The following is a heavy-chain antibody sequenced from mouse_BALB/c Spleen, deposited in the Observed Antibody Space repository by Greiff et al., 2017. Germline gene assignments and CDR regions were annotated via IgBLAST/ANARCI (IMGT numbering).Heavy chain of an antibody. CDR3: ARSLGGAY. CDR2: ISSGGST. D-gene: IGHD3-1*01. V-gene: IGHV5-6-5*01. CDR1: GFTFSSYA. Sequence: EVKLVESGGGLVKPGGSLKLSCAASGFTFSSYAMSWVRQTPEKRLEWVASISSGGSTYYPDSVKGRFTISRDNARNILYLQMSSLRSEDTAMYYCARSLGGAYWGQGTTLTVSS. J-gene: IGHJ2*01.